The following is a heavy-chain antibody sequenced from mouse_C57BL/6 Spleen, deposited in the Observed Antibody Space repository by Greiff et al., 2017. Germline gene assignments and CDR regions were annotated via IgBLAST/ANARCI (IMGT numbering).Heavy chain of an antibody. CDR3: ARGGLGRGYFDY. Sequence: EVQLVESGGGLVKPGGSLKLSCAASGFTFSSYAMSWVRQTPEKRLEWVATISDGGSYTYYPDNVKGRFTISRDNAKNNLYLQMSHLESEDTAMYYCARGGLGRGYFDYWGQGTTLTVSS. V-gene: IGHV5-4*01. J-gene: IGHJ2*01. CDR1: GFTFSSYA. D-gene: IGHD4-1*01. CDR2: ISDGGSYT.